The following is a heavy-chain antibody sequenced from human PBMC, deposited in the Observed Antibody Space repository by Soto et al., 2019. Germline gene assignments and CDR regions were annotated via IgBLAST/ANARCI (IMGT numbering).Heavy chain of an antibody. CDR1: GFTLRRFD. CDR3: VRGQAVGAHFFDS. V-gene: IGHV3-13*01. CDR2: IGTMVAT. D-gene: IGHD6-13*01. Sequence: EVQLVESGGGLVQPGGSLRPTGAAPGFTLRRFDSDWVLQATGKGLEWVATIGTMVATYYPVSVKGRFTLSREKANSSVSLQMDSLRVGDTAVYFCVRGQAVGAHFFDSCGQVHPVTVSS. J-gene: IGHJ4*02.